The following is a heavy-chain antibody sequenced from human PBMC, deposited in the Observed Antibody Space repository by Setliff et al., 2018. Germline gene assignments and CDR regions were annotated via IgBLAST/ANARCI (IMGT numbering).Heavy chain of an antibody. CDR1: GGSISSGSYY. J-gene: IGHJ4*02. CDR3: ARVDSGFDY. CDR2: IYTSGST. V-gene: IGHV4-61*09. D-gene: IGHD6-19*01. Sequence: SETLFLTCTVSGGSISSGSYYWSWIRQPAGKGLEWIGHIYTSGSTNYNPSLKSRVTISVDTSKNQFSLKLSSVTAADTAVYYCARVDSGFDYWGQGTLVTVSS.